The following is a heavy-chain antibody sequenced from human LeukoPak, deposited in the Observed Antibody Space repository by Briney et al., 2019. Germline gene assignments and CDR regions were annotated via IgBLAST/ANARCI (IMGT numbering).Heavy chain of an antibody. CDR2: MNQDGSGK. Sequence: PGGSLRLSCAASGFTFSSYAMSWVRQAPGMGLAWVATMNQDGSGKYYVDSVKGRFTISRDNAKNSLYLQMDSLRAEDTAMYYCVKPYYYSSGSLNWGQGTLVTVSS. J-gene: IGHJ4*02. CDR3: VKPYYYSSGSLN. V-gene: IGHV3-7*01. CDR1: GFTFSSYA. D-gene: IGHD3-10*01.